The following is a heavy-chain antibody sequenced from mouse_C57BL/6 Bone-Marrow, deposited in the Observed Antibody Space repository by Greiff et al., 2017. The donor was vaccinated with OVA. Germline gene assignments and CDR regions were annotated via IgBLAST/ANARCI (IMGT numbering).Heavy chain of an antibody. D-gene: IGHD1-1*01. CDR1: GFTFSDYG. CDR2: ISSGSSTI. CDR3: ARSVSSYWYVDV. J-gene: IGHJ1*03. Sequence: EVQLQESGGGLVKPGGSLKLSCAASGFTFSDYGMHWVRQAPEKGLEWVAYISSGSSTIYSADTVKGRFTITRDNAKNTRFLQLTSLRSEDTAMYYCARSVSSYWYVDVWGTGTTVTVSS. V-gene: IGHV5-17*01.